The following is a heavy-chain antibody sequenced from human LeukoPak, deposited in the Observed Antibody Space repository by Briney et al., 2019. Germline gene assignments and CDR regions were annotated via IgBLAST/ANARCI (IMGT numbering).Heavy chain of an antibody. D-gene: IGHD1-14*01. CDR2: IIPIFGTA. CDR3: ARSMTSTAFDY. J-gene: IGHJ4*02. CDR1: GGTFSSYA. V-gene: IGHV1-69*13. Sequence: SVKVSCKASGGTFSSYAISWVRQAPGQGLEWMGGIIPIFGTANYAQKFQGRVTITADESTSIAYMELSSLRSEDTAAYYCARSMTSTAFDYWGQGTLVTVSS.